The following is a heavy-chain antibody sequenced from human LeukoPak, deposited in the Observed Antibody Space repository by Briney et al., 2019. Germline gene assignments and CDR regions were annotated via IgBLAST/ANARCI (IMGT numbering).Heavy chain of an antibody. CDR2: MNPNSGNT. Sequence: GASVKVSCKVSGYTLTELSMHWVRQATGQGLEWMGWMNPNSGNTGYAQKFQGRVTMTRNTSISTAYMELSSLRAEDTALYYCAKDVREYSSGCGYWGQGTLVTVSS. D-gene: IGHD6-19*01. J-gene: IGHJ4*02. CDR3: AKDVREYSSGCGY. V-gene: IGHV1-8*01. CDR1: GYTLTELS.